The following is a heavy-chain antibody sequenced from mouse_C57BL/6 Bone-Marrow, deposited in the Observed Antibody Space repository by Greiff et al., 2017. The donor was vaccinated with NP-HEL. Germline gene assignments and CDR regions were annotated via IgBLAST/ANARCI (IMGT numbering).Heavy chain of an antibody. CDR2: ISNLAYSI. Sequence: EVHLVESGGGLVQPGGSLKLSCAASGFTFSDYGMAWVRQAPRKGPEWVAIISNLAYSIYYADTVTGRFTISRENAKNTLYLQMSSLRSEDAAMYYCARQNGNYSIDYWGQGTTLTVSS. CDR3: ARQNGNYSIDY. J-gene: IGHJ2*01. CDR1: GFTFSDYG. D-gene: IGHD2-1*01. V-gene: IGHV5-15*01.